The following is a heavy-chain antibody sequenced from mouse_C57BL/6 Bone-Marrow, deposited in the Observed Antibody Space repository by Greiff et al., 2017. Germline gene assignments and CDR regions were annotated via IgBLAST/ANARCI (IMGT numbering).Heavy chain of an antibody. CDR1: GFNIKDDY. J-gene: IGHJ3*01. D-gene: IGHD2-4*01. CDR3: TTYDYDAY. V-gene: IGHV14-4*01. Sequence: EVQLQESGAELVRPGASVKLSCTASGFNIKDDYMHWVKQRPEQGLEWIGWIDPENGDTEYASKFQGKATITADTSSNTAYLQLSSLTSEDTAVYYCTTYDYDAYWGQGTLVTVSA. CDR2: IDPENGDT.